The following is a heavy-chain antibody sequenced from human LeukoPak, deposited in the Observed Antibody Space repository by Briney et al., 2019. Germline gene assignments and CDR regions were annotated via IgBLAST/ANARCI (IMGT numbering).Heavy chain of an antibody. Sequence: GRSLRLSCAASGFTFSSYGMPWVRQAPGKGLEWVAVIWYDGSNKYYADSVKGRFTISRDNSKNTLYLQMNTLRAEDTAVYYCTRDRSTYSSSWYVDYWGQGTLVTVSS. CDR2: IWYDGSNK. D-gene: IGHD6-13*01. V-gene: IGHV3-33*01. CDR3: TRDRSTYSSSWYVDY. CDR1: GFTFSSYG. J-gene: IGHJ4*02.